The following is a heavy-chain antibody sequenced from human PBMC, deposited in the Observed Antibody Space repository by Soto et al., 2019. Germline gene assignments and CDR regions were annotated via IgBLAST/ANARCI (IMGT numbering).Heavy chain of an antibody. CDR2: ISGTDGRR. V-gene: IGHV3-23*01. CDR3: AKSYSSNWYDYRDY. J-gene: IGHJ4*01. Sequence: GGSLRLSCAASGFTFSTYAMSWVRQAPGKGLEWVSGISGTDGRRYYADSVMGRFTISRDNSKNTLYLQMNSLSAEDTALYYCAKSYSSNWYDYRDYWGHGTLVTPSS. D-gene: IGHD6-13*01. CDR1: GFTFSTYA.